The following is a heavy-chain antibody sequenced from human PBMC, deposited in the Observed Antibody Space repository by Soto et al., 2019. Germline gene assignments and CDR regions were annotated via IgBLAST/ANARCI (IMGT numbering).Heavy chain of an antibody. J-gene: IGHJ6*03. D-gene: IGHD2-15*01. CDR3: ATDPGYCSVCICYRYMDV. CDR1: GLIVNNNY. CDR2: IHSGNSA. V-gene: IGHV3-53*04. Sequence: EMQLVESGGGLVNPGGSLRLSCAASGLIVNNNYMNWVRQAPGKGLEWVSVIHSGNSASYADSVMGRCTISRHNSNNMVYLQMNTRSAEDTAVYYCATDPGYCSVCICYRYMDVWGKGTTVTVSS.